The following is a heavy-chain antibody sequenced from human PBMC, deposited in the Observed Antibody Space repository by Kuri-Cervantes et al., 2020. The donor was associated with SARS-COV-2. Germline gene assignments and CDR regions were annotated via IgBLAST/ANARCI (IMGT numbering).Heavy chain of an antibody. Sequence: ASVKVSCKASGYTFTGYYMHWVRQAPGQGLEWMGRINPNSGGTNYAQKFQGRVTMTRDTSISTAYMELSRLRSDDTAVYYCAREVTAMVTDYYYGMDVWGQGTTVTVSS. CDR1: GYTFTGYY. J-gene: IGHJ6*02. D-gene: IGHD5-18*01. CDR3: AREVTAMVTDYYYGMDV. V-gene: IGHV1-2*06. CDR2: INPNSGGT.